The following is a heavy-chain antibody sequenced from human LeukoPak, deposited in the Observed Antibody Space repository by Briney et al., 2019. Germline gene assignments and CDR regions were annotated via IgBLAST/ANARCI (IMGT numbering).Heavy chain of an antibody. V-gene: IGHV4-59*01. CDR1: GGSISSYY. CDR3: ARYYDRSGYWSTPHFDY. J-gene: IGHJ4*02. CDR2: IFYSGST. Sequence: SETLSLTCTVSGGSISSYYWSWIRQPSGKGLEWIGYIFYSGSTSYNPSLKSRVTISVDTSKNQFSLKLSSVTAADTAVYYCARYYDRSGYWSTPHFDYWGQGTLVTVSS. D-gene: IGHD3-22*01.